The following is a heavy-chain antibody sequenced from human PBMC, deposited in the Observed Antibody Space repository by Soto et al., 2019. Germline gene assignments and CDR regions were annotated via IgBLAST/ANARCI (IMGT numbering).Heavy chain of an antibody. CDR1: GGSISISSYY. V-gene: IGHV4-39*01. CDR3: ARQRAEITIFGVVINSYGMDV. CDR2: IYYSGST. Sequence: SETLSLTCTVSGGSISISSYYWGCIRQPPGKGLEWIGSIYYSGSTYYNPSLKSRVTISVDTSKNQFSLKLSSVTAADTAVYYCARQRAEITIFGVVINSYGMDVWGQGTTVTVSS. J-gene: IGHJ6*02. D-gene: IGHD3-3*01.